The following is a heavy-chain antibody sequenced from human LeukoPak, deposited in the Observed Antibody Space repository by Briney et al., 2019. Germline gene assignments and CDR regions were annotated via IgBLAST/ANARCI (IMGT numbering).Heavy chain of an antibody. D-gene: IGHD3-3*01. CDR3: ARGPRGFWSGYRVLGFDY. J-gene: IGHJ4*02. V-gene: IGHV3-21*01. CDR2: ISSSSSYI. CDR1: GFTFSSYS. Sequence: PGGSLRLSCAASGFTFSSYSMNWVRQAPGKGLEWVSSISSSSSYIYCADSVKGRFTISRDNAKNSLYLQMNSLRAEDTAVYYCARGPRGFWSGYRVLGFDYWGQGTLVTVSS.